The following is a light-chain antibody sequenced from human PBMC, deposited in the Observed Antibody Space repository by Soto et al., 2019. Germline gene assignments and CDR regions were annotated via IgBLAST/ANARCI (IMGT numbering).Light chain of an antibody. CDR3: QSYEISLHNYV. CDR2: GDN. J-gene: IGLJ1*01. Sequence: QSVLTQPPSVSGAPGQRVSICCTGSTXNIGAPYDVHWYQHLPGAAPKLLIYGDNNRPSGVPDRFSGSKSGTSASLAITSLQAEDEADYYCQSYEISLHNYVFGTGTKVTVL. CDR1: TXNIGAPYD. V-gene: IGLV1-40*01.